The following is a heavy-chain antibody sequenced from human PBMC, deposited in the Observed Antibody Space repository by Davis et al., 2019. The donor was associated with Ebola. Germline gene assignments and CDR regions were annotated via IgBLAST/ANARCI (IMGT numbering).Heavy chain of an antibody. CDR1: GFTFSSCP. D-gene: IGHD5-18*01. V-gene: IGHV3-23*01. CDR3: ATYSSSYYFDQ. CDR2: VTGSGAST. Sequence: GGSLRLSCAASGFTFSSCPMRWVRQAPGKGLEWVSSVTGSGASTYYADSVKGRFTVSRDNFKNTMYLQMNSLSAEDTAIYYCATYSSSYYFDQWGQGTLVTVSS. J-gene: IGHJ4*02.